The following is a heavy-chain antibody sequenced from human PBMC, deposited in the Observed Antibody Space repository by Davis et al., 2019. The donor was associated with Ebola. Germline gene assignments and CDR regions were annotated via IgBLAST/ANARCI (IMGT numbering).Heavy chain of an antibody. CDR3: AKDMRSAVPGTPDY. J-gene: IGHJ4*02. CDR1: GFAFRNNA. CDR2: ISGSGTRT. V-gene: IGHV3-23*01. Sequence: GESLKISCSASGFAFRNNAMNWVRQAPGKGLEWISGISGSGTRTFYPNSVKRRFSISRDTYKDTLYLEINSLRAEDTAVYHCAKDMRSAVPGTPDYWGRGTRVTVSS. D-gene: IGHD6-19*01.